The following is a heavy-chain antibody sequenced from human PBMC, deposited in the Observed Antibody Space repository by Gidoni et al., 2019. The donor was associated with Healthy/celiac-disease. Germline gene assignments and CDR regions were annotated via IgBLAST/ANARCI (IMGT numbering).Heavy chain of an antibody. CDR3: ARVLVPSYDFWSVGFNYYYYGMDV. J-gene: IGHJ6*02. D-gene: IGHD3-3*01. Sequence: EVQLVESGGGLVQPGGSLRPSCAASGFTFSRYRMSWVRPAPGKGLEWVANIKQDGSEKYYVDSVKGRFTISRDNAKNSLYLQMNSLRAEDTAVYYCARVLVPSYDFWSVGFNYYYYGMDVWGQGTTVTVSS. CDR2: IKQDGSEK. CDR1: GFTFSRYR. V-gene: IGHV3-7*01.